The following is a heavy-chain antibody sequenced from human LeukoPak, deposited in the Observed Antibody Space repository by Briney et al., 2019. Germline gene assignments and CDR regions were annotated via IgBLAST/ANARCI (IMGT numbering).Heavy chain of an antibody. V-gene: IGHV4-34*01. Sequence: PSETLSLTCAVYGGSFSGYYGSWIRQPPGKGLEWIGEINHSGSTNYNPSLKSRVTISVDTSKNQFSLKLSSVTAADTAVYYCAWGTYIGSGWYTLSGAWFDPWGQGTLVTVSS. CDR3: AWGTYIGSGWYTLSGAWFDP. CDR2: INHSGST. CDR1: GGSFSGYY. D-gene: IGHD6-19*01. J-gene: IGHJ5*02.